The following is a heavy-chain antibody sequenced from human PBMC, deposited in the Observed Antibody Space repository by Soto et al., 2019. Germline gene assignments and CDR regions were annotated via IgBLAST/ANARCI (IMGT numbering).Heavy chain of an antibody. CDR2: ISSDGGFK. J-gene: IGHJ4*02. D-gene: IGHD3-16*01. CDR1: GFTFGIYA. Sequence: EDHLLESGGGLGQPGGSLRLSCAASGFTFGIYAMAWVRQAPGKGLEWVSGISSDGGFKGYIDSVRGRFTISRDNSNSRLYLQMNSLRADDTAIYYCAKYTRTEHLGESWGQGTLVTVSS. V-gene: IGHV3-23*01. CDR3: AKYTRTEHLGES.